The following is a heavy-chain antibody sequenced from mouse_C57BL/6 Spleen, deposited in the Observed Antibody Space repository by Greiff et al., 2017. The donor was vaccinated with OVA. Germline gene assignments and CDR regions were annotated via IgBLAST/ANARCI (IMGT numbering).Heavy chain of an antibody. D-gene: IGHD1-1*01. CDR3: ARGSTVPYYFDY. CDR2: IYPGDGDT. J-gene: IGHJ2*01. CDR1: GYAFSSYW. Sequence: QVQLQQSGAELVKPGASVKISCKASGYAFSSYWMNWVKQRPGKGLEWIGQIYPGDGDTNDNGKFKGKATLTADKSSSTAYMQLSSLTSEDSAVYFCARGSTVPYYFDYWGQGTTLTVSS. V-gene: IGHV1-80*01.